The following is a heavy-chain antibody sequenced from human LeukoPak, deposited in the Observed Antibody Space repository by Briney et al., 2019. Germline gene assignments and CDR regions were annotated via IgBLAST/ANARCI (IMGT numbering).Heavy chain of an antibody. CDR3: ARDRRTHYYGSGSS. CDR1: GGSISIGTYY. Sequence: PSETLSLTCTVSGGSISIGTYYWGWIRQPPGKGLEWIASVSYSGNTYSNPSLKSPVTISVDTSKNQFSLKLSSVTAADTAVYYCARDRRTHYYGSGSSWGQGTLVTVSS. D-gene: IGHD3-10*01. V-gene: IGHV4-39*02. CDR2: VSYSGNT. J-gene: IGHJ5*02.